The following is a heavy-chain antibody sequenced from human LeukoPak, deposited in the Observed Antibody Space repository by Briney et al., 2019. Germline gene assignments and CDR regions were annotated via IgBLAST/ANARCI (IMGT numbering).Heavy chain of an antibody. CDR1: GFSISSYE. V-gene: IGHV3-23*01. Sequence: PGGSLRLSCAASGFSISSYEMSWVRQASGKGLEWVSAISGSGDSTYYADSVKGRFTISRDTSNNTLYLQMKSLRAEDTAVYYCAKDIYTIDAFDIWGQGTMVTVSS. CDR2: ISGSGDST. D-gene: IGHD3-16*01. J-gene: IGHJ3*02. CDR3: AKDIYTIDAFDI.